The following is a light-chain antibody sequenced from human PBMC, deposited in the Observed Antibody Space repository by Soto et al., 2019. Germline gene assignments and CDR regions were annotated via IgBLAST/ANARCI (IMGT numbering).Light chain of an antibody. CDR3: CSYAGNYGDV. CDR2: DVS. V-gene: IGLV2-11*01. J-gene: IGLJ1*01. CDR1: GSALGHYNY. Sequence: SALTQPRSVSGSPGQSVTISCTGTGSALGHYNYVSWYQSHPGKAPKLIIFDVSERPAGVPDRFSGSKSANTASLTISGLQAEDEADYYFCSYAGNYGDVFGTGTKLTVL.